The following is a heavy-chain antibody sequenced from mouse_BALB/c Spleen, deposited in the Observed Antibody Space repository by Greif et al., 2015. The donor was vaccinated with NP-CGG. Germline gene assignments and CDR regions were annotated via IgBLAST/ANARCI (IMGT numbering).Heavy chain of an antibody. CDR3: ARLHYYGSFAY. CDR1: GFDFSGYW. V-gene: IGHV4-1*02. J-gene: IGHJ3*01. Sequence: EVKLLESGGGLVQPGGSLKLSCAASGFDFSGYWMSWVRQAPGKGLEWIGEINPDSSTINYTPSLKDKFIISRDNAKNTLYLQMSKVRSEDTALYYCARLHYYGSFAYWGQGTLVTVSA. D-gene: IGHD1-2*01. CDR2: INPDSSTI.